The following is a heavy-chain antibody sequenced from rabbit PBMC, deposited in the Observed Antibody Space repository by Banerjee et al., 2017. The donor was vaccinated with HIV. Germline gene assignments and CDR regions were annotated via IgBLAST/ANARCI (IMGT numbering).Heavy chain of an antibody. CDR1: GFPFSSAYD. D-gene: IGHD8-1*01. V-gene: IGHV1S45*01. J-gene: IGHJ3*01. Sequence: QEQLEESGGGLVKPEGSLTLTCKASGFPFSSAYDMCWVRQAPGKGLEWIGYVYTPNNIARYASWAKGRVTISKASSTTVTLQMTSLTAADTATYFCARGSDWSTRLDLWGQGTLVTVS. CDR2: VYTPNNIA. CDR3: ARGSDWSTRLDL.